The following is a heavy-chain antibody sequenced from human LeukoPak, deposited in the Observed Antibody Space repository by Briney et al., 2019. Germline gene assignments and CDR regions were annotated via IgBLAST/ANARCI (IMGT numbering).Heavy chain of an antibody. CDR3: TLPPYYYYGMDV. CDR2: INSDGSST. CDR1: GFTFSSYW. V-gene: IGHV3-74*01. Sequence: GGSLRLPCAASGFTFSSYWMHWVRQAPGKGLVWVSRINSDGSSTSYADSVKGRFTISRDNAKNTLYLQMNSLRAEDTAVYYCTLPPYYYYGMDVWGQGTTVTVSS. J-gene: IGHJ6*02.